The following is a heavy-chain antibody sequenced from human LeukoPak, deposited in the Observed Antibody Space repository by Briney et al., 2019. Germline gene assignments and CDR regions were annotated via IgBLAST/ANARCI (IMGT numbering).Heavy chain of an antibody. J-gene: IGHJ5*02. Sequence: SETPSLTCTVSGGSISSYYWSWIRRPPGKGLEWIGYIFHSGSTNYSPSLKSRVTMSVDTSKSQFSLKLSSVTAADTAVYYCARHSQVVRGWFDPWGQGTLVTVSS. D-gene: IGHD3-10*01. CDR1: GGSISSYY. CDR3: ARHSQVVRGWFDP. V-gene: IGHV4-59*08. CDR2: IFHSGST.